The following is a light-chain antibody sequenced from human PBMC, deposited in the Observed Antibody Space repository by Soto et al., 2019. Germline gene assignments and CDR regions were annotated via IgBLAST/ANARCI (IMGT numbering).Light chain of an antibody. J-gene: IGLJ1*01. CDR3: MSYVGSNIFV. CDR2: EVT. V-gene: IGLV2-8*01. Sequence: QSALTQPPSASGSPGQSVTISCTGTSGDVGGYYYVSWYQQHPGKVPKLIIYEVTKRPSGVPDRFSGSKSGNTASLTVSGLHAEDEADYYCMSYVGSNIFVFGTGTKVTVL. CDR1: SGDVGGYYY.